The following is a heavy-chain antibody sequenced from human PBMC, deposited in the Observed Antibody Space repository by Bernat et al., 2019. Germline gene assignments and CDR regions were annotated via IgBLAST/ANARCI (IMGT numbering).Heavy chain of an antibody. CDR1: GFTFDIYW. CDR2: IKQDGSEK. V-gene: IGHV3-7*01. D-gene: IGHD2-8*01. CDR3: ARMGNTYGQYNWFDP. Sequence: EVQLVESGGGLVQPGGSLRLSCAASGFTFDIYWMSWVRQAPGKGLEWVANIKQDGSEKTNVDTVKGRFTISRENAKNLVFLKMKSLGGEDTAVYYWARMGNTYGQYNWFDPGGQGTLVTV. J-gene: IGHJ5*02.